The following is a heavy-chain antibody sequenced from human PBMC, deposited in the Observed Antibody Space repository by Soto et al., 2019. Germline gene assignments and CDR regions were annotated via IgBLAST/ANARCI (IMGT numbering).Heavy chain of an antibody. V-gene: IGHV1-18*01. D-gene: IGHD5-12*01. Sequence: QVQLVQSGGEVKKPGASVKLSCTASGYTFTSYGISWVRQAPGQGLEWMGWISAYNGKTNYEQNDQARVTMPTDTSTRTAYMDLRSLRSDDTAVYYCARGGDVNYYHGMDVWGQGTTVTVSS. CDR3: ARGGDVNYYHGMDV. CDR1: GYTFTSYG. CDR2: ISAYNGKT. J-gene: IGHJ6*02.